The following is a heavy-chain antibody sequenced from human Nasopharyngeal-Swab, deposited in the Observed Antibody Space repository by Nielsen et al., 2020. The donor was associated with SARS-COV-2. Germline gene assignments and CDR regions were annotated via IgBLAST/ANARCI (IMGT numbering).Heavy chain of an antibody. V-gene: IGHV4-39*01. CDR3: ARHLRDGVVVAAPYYFDY. D-gene: IGHD2-15*01. J-gene: IGHJ4*02. Sequence: SETLSLTCTVSGGSISSSSYYWGWIRQPPGKGLEWIGSIYYSGSTYYNLSLKSRVTISVDTSKNQFSLKLSSVTAADTAVYYCARHLRDGVVVAAPYYFDYWGQGTLVTVSS. CDR2: IYYSGST. CDR1: GGSISSSSYY.